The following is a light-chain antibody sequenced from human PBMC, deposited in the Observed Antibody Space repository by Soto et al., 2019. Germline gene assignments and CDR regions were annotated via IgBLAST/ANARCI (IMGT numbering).Light chain of an antibody. Sequence: RVMTQSPDTLSVSPGEGATLSCRASQNVRSNLAWYHQQPGQTPRLLIYDASTRATGVPARFSGSGSGTEFTLTISSLQSEDFGVYYCQHYNSWPLTFGGGTKVDIK. CDR3: QHYNSWPLT. J-gene: IGKJ4*01. CDR1: QNVRSN. CDR2: DAS. V-gene: IGKV3-15*01.